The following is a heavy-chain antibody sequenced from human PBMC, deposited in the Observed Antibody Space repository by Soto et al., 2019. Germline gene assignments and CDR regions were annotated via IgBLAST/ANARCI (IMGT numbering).Heavy chain of an antibody. CDR3: ARDGHGMDV. CDR2: IHVSGST. V-gene: IGHV4-61*01. Sequence: SETLSLTCTVSGGSVIRGSYQWTWIRQPPGKGLEWIGYIHVSGSTNDNPSLKGRVTMSIDTSKNQFSLKLSSVTAADTAVYYCARDGHGMDVWGQGTKVTVSS. J-gene: IGHJ6*02. CDR1: GGSVIRGSYQ.